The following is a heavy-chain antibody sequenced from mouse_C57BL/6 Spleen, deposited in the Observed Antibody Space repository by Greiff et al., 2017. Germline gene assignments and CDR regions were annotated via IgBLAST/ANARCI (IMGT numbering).Heavy chain of an antibody. D-gene: IGHD2-3*01. CDR1: GYTFTSYT. Sequence: VQLQQSGAELARPGASVKMSCKASGYTFTSYTMHWVKQRPGQGLEWIGYINPSSGYTKYNHKFKDKATLTADKSSSTAYMQLSSLTSENSAVYYCARGWLLDYWGQGTTLTVSS. J-gene: IGHJ2*01. CDR2: INPSSGYT. CDR3: ARGWLLDY. V-gene: IGHV1-4*01.